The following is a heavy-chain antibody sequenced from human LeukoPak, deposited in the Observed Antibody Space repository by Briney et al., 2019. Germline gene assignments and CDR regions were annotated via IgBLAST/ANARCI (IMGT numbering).Heavy chain of an antibody. CDR2: IYHSGST. CDR1: GYSISSGYY. CDR3: ARIIAVVRGEIDY. D-gene: IGHD6-19*01. Sequence: PSETLSLTCAVSGYSISSGYYWGWIRQPPGKGLERIGSIYHSGSTYYNPSLKSRVTISVDTSKNQFSLKLSSVTAADTAVYYCARIIAVVRGEIDYWGQGTLVTVSS. V-gene: IGHV4-38-2*01. J-gene: IGHJ4*02.